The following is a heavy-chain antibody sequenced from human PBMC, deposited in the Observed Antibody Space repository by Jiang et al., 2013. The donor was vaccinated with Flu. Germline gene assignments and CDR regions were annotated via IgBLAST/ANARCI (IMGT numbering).Heavy chain of an antibody. J-gene: IGHJ4*02. Sequence: SWVRQAPGQGLEWMGGIIPIFGTANYAQKFQGRVTITADESTSTAYMELSSLRSEDTAVYYCAGLENFSGSYYHFDYWGQGTLVTVSS. CDR2: IIPIFGTA. D-gene: IGHD1-26*01. V-gene: IGHV1-69*01. CDR3: AGLENFSGSYYHFDY.